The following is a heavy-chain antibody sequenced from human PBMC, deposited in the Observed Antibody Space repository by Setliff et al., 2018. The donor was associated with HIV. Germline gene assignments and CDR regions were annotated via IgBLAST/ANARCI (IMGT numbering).Heavy chain of an antibody. V-gene: IGHV1-24*01. CDR1: GYTLAALS. D-gene: IGHD3-10*01. CDR2: FDPEDGER. CDR3: ARAGGLRMDRGVVSDY. J-gene: IGHJ4*02. Sequence: ASVKVSCKVFGYTLAALSIHWVRQAPGKGLEWMGGFDPEDGERINALKFQARVTTTRDTSISTAYMELSSLTSEDTAVYYCARAGGLRMDRGVVSDYWGQGTLVTVSS.